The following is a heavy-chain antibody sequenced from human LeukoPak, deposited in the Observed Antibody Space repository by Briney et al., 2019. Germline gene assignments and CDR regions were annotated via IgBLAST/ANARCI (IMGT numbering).Heavy chain of an antibody. V-gene: IGHV4-34*01. CDR1: GGSFSGHY. CDR2: IDRTGRS. D-gene: IGHD3-10*01. CDR3: ARGENSGSYFSYFDS. Sequence: SETLSLTCAVYGGSFSGHYWTWIRQPPGKGLEWIGEIDRTGRSTYNPPLTSRVTISKDSSKNQFSLSLGSVIAADTAVYFCARGENSGSYFSYFDSWAQGTPVTVSS. J-gene: IGHJ5*01.